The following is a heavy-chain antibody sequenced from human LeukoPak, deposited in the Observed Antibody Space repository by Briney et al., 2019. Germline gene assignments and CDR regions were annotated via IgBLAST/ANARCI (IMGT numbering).Heavy chain of an antibody. CDR3: AKTERRAAAGTNY. CDR2: ISGSGGST. D-gene: IGHD6-13*01. CDR1: GGTFSSYA. V-gene: IGHV3-23*01. Sequence: SCKASGGTFSSYAMSWVRQAPGKGLEWVSAISGSGGSTYYADSVKGRFTISRDNSKNTLYLQMNSLRAEDTAVYYCAKTERRAAAGTNYWGQGTLVTVSS. J-gene: IGHJ4*02.